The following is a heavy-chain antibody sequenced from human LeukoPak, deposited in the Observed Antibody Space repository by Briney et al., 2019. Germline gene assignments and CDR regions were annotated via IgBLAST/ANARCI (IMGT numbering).Heavy chain of an antibody. CDR2: IPYDGSNK. CDR1: GFAFSRYG. J-gene: IGHJ6*03. Sequence: GGSLRLSCAASGFAFSRYGMHWVRQAPGKGLDGVAFIPYDGSNKYYADSVKGRFTISRDNSKNTLYLQMNSLRAEDTAVYYCAKGVGGSANYYYMDVWGKGTTVTVSS. D-gene: IGHD3-10*01. CDR3: AKGVGGSANYYYMDV. V-gene: IGHV3-30*02.